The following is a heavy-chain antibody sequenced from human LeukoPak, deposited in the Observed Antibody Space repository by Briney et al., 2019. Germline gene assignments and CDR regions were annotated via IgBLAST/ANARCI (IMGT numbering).Heavy chain of an antibody. J-gene: IGHJ3*02. Sequence: ASVKVSCKLSGYSLSEISVHWIRQAPGRGLEWMGSSDSEDGEAVYAQKFEGRVTMTEDTATDTAYMELSSLRSEDTAVYYCASGNEVTLDGFAMCGQGTMVTVS. V-gene: IGHV1-24*01. D-gene: IGHD2-8*01. CDR1: GYSLSEIS. CDR2: SDSEDGEA. CDR3: ASGNEVTLDGFAM.